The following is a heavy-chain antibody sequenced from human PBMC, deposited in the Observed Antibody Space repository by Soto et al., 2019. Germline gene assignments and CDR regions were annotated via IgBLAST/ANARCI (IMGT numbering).Heavy chain of an antibody. CDR3: ASGRVGYSYGPNFSPRYYGMDV. D-gene: IGHD5-18*01. CDR1: GDSVSSNSAA. Sequence: SQTLSLTCAISGDSVSSNSAAWNWIRQSPSRGLEWLGRTYYRSKWYNDYAVSVKSRITINPDTSKNQFSLQVNSVTPEDTAVYYCASGRVGYSYGPNFSPRYYGMDVWGQGTTVTVSS. V-gene: IGHV6-1*01. CDR2: TYYRSKWYN. J-gene: IGHJ6*02.